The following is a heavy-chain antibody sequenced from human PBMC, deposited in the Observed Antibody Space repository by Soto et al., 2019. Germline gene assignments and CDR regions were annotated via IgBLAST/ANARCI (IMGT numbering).Heavy chain of an antibody. CDR3: EQLHREGGGVTTAGSGY. J-gene: IGHJ4*02. D-gene: IGHD4-17*01. Sequence: ASVKVSCKASGYTFTSYGISWVRQAPGQGREWMGWISAYNGNTNYAQKFQGRVTITADKATSTAYMELSSLRSEETAVYYCEQLHREGGGVTTAGSGYWGQGTLVTVSS. V-gene: IGHV1-18*01. CDR1: GYTFTSYG. CDR2: ISAYNGNT.